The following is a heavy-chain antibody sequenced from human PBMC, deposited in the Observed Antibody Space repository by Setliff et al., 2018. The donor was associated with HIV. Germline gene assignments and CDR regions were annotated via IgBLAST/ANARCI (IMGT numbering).Heavy chain of an antibody. CDR1: GGSFSGFY. CDR2: IYHSGST. CDR3: ASRVPAARHFDY. D-gene: IGHD2-2*01. J-gene: IGHJ4*02. Sequence: SETLSLTCAVYGGSFSGFYWSWIRQAPGKGLEWIGEIYHSGSTNYNPSLKSRVTISLDRFKNQFSLKLTSVTAADTAVYYCASRVPAARHFDYWGQGTLVTVSS. V-gene: IGHV4-34*01.